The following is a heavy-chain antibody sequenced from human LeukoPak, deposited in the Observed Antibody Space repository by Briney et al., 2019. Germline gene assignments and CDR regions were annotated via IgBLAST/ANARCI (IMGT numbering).Heavy chain of an antibody. CDR3: ARDSITMVRGILLSYYGMDV. D-gene: IGHD3-10*01. V-gene: IGHV4-34*01. Sequence: PSETLSLTCAVYGGSFSGYYWSWIRQPPGKGLERIGEINHSGSTNYNPSLKSRVTISVDTSKNQFSLKLSSVTAADTAVYYCARDSITMVRGILLSYYGMDVWGQGTTVTVSS. CDR1: GGSFSGYY. CDR2: INHSGST. J-gene: IGHJ6*02.